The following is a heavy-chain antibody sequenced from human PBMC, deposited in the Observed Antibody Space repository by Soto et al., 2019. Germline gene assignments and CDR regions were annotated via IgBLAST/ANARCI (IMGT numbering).Heavy chain of an antibody. CDR1: GFTFSIYA. CDR2: MSRTGDNT. J-gene: IGHJ4*02. CDR3: AKDQSNSNPLYYFDF. V-gene: IGHV3-23*01. D-gene: IGHD3-22*01. Sequence: GRALRLSCAASGFTFSIYAMTWVRQSPGKGLEWVSSMSRTGDNTYYADSVKGRFTISRDNSKNTLYLQMNSLRAEDTAIYYCAKDQSNSNPLYYFDFWGPGTLVTVSS.